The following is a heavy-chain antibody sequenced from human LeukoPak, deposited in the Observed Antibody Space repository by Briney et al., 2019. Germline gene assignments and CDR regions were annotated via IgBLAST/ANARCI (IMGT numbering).Heavy chain of an antibody. CDR2: INPNSGGT. CDR1: GYTFTGYY. D-gene: IGHD6-13*01. Sequence: ASVKVSCKASGYTFTGYYMHWVRQAPGQGLEWMGWINPNSGGTNYAQKFQGRVTMTRDTSISTAYMELSRLRSDETAVYYCARGARIAAADSDPWGQGTLVTVSS. CDR3: ARGARIAAADSDP. V-gene: IGHV1-2*02. J-gene: IGHJ5*02.